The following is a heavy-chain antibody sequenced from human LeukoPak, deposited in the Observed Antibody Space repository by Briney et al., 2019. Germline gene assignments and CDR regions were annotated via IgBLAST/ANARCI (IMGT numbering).Heavy chain of an antibody. CDR2: VSGSGGST. CDR1: GFTFSTYA. D-gene: IGHD3-22*01. CDR3: AKDLLTYYYDSSGPQMFDC. Sequence: GGSLRLSCAASGFTFSTYAMSWVRQAPGKGLEWVSAVSGSGGSTYYADFVKGRFTVARENSKNTLYLEMNSMRAEDTAVYYCAKDLLTYYYDSSGPQMFDCWGQGTLVTVSS. J-gene: IGHJ4*02. V-gene: IGHV3-23*01.